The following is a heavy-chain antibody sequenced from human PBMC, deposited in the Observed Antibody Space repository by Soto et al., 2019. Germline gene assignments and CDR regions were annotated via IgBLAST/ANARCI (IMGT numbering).Heavy chain of an antibody. J-gene: IGHJ4*02. CDR2: IIPILGTA. CDR1: GGTFSSYA. V-gene: IGHV1-69*13. D-gene: IGHD2-21*01. Sequence: SVKVSCKASGGTFSSYAISWVRQAPGQGLEWMGGIIPILGTANYAQKFQGRVTITADESTSTAYMELSSLRSEDTAVYYCAGAYCRGECYTYYFDYWGQGTLATVSS. CDR3: AGAYCRGECYTYYFDY.